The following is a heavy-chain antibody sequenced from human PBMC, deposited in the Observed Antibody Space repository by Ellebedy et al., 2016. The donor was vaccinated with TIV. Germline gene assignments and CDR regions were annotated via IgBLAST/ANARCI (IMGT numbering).Heavy chain of an antibody. Sequence: GESLKISCAASAFTVSTSYMSWVRQAPGKGLEWVSVISRGVSTYYADSVKGRFTISRDDSKNMIHLQMHSLRAEDTAVYYCASEAFNDVDLRIWGVFELWGQGTMVTVSS. CDR3: ASEAFNDVDLRIWGVFEL. V-gene: IGHV3-66*01. J-gene: IGHJ3*01. CDR1: AFTVSTSY. CDR2: ISRGVST. D-gene: IGHD2/OR15-2a*01.